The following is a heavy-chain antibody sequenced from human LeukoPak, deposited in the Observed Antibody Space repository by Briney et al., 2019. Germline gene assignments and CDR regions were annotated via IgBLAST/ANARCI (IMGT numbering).Heavy chain of an antibody. CDR2: IYYSGST. V-gene: IGHV4-30-4*08. Sequence: PPETLSLTCTVSGGSISSGDYYWSWIRQPPGKGLEWIGYIYYSGSTYYNPSLKSRVTISVDTSKNQFSLKLNSVTAADTAVYYCARESPDNWFDPWGQGTLVTVSS. CDR1: GGSISSGDYY. CDR3: ARESPDNWFDP. J-gene: IGHJ5*02.